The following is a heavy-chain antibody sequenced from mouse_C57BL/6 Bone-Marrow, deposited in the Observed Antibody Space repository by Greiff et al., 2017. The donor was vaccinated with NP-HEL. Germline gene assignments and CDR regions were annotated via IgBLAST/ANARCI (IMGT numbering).Heavy chain of an antibody. CDR2: IWRGGST. CDR1: GFSLTSYG. Sequence: QVQLKESGPGLVQPSQSLSITCTVSGFSLTSYGVHWVRQSPGKGLEWLGVIWRGGSTDYNAAFMSRLSITKDNSKSQVFFKMNSLQADDTAIYYCAKGGDGYYYAMDDWGQGTSVTVSS. V-gene: IGHV2-5*01. J-gene: IGHJ4*01. D-gene: IGHD2-3*01. CDR3: AKGGDGYYYAMDD.